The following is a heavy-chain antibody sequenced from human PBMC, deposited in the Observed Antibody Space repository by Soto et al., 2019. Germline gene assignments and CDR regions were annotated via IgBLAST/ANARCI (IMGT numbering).Heavy chain of an antibody. CDR2: IYYSGST. CDR1: GGSISSSRYY. J-gene: IGHJ6*02. V-gene: IGHV4-39*01. CDR3: ARGWYSSGWDYYYYGMDV. Sequence: SGTPSLTCPGSGGSISSSRYYWGWIRPAPGKGLEWIGSIYYSGSTYYNPSLKSRVTISVDTSKNQFSLKLSSVTAADTAVYYCARGWYSSGWDYYYYGMDVWGQGTTVT. D-gene: IGHD6-19*01.